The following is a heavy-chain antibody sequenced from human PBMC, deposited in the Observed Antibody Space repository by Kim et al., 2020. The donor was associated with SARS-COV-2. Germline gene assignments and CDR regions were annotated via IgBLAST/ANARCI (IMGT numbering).Heavy chain of an antibody. J-gene: IGHJ5*02. V-gene: IGHV3-30*04. Sequence: GGSLRLSCAASGFSFSTYAMHWVRQAPGKGLEWVAVISDDGSSEYYADSLKGRFTISRDDSQSALYLQINSLRPEDTAIYYCARSGSWNGDYGLWWFDPRGQGALVTVSS. CDR2: ISDDGSSE. CDR1: GFSFSTYA. D-gene: IGHD4-17*01. CDR3: ARSGSWNGDYGLWWFDP.